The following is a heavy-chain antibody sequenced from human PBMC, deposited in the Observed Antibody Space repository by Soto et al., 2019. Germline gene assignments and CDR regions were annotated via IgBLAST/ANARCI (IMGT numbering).Heavy chain of an antibody. V-gene: IGHV3-23*01. CDR3: AYSSTRFDY. CDR2: ISGSGGST. D-gene: IGHD6-13*01. Sequence: EVQLLESGGGLVQPGGSLRLSCAASGFTFSSYAMSWVRQTPGKGLEWVSAISGSGGSTYYADSVKGRFTISRDNSKNTLYMQMNSLRDEDTAVYYCAYSSTRFDYWGQGTLVTVSS. J-gene: IGHJ4*02. CDR1: GFTFSSYA.